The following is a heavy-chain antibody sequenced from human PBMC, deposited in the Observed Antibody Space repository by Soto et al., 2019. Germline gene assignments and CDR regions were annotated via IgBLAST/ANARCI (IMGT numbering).Heavy chain of an antibody. D-gene: IGHD6-19*01. J-gene: IGHJ6*03. V-gene: IGHV1-69*02. CDR1: GGTFSSYT. Sequence: GASVKVSCKASGGTFSSYTISWVRQAPGQGLEWMGRIIPILGIANYAQKFQGRVTITADKSTSTAYMELSSLRSEDTAVYYCAADGGVGIAVAGHTRGRDYYYYMDVWGKGTTVTVSS. CDR3: AADGGVGIAVAGHTRGRDYYYYMDV. CDR2: IIPILGIA.